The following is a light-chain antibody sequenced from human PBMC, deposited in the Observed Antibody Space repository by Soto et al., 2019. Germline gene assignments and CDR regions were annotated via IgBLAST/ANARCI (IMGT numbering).Light chain of an antibody. V-gene: IGKV3-20*01. CDR1: QTIRSNY. Sequence: ETVLTQSPGTLSLSPGERATLSCRASQTIRSNYLAWYRQTPGQDPRLLIYGASNRATGIADRFSGSGSGTDFTRIISRLEPEDFALYYCQQYGSSPWTFGQGTKVEIK. CDR3: QQYGSSPWT. CDR2: GAS. J-gene: IGKJ1*01.